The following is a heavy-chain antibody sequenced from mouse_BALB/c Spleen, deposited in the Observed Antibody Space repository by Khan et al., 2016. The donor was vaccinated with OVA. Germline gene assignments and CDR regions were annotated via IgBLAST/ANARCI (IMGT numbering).Heavy chain of an antibody. Sequence: MQLEESGPSLVKPSQTLSLTCSVTGDSITSGYWSWIRKFPGNKLEYMGYMTYTGYTDYNPSLNSRIAITRHTSKNQYYLQLNSVTAEDTATYYCARSTYRYAFAYWGQGTLVTVSA. CDR1: GDSITSGY. D-gene: IGHD2-14*01. J-gene: IGHJ3*01. CDR3: ARSTYRYAFAY. CDR2: MTYTGYT. V-gene: IGHV3-8*02.